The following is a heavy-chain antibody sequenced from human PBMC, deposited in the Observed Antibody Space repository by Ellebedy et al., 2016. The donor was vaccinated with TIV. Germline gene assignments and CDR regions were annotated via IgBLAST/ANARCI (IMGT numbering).Heavy chain of an antibody. CDR2: IVVGSGNT. CDR1: GFTFTSSA. J-gene: IGHJ4*02. CDR3: AAAVFYYDSSGYVY. D-gene: IGHD3-22*01. V-gene: IGHV1-58*02. Sequence: AASVKVSCKASGFTFTSSAMQWVRQARGQRLEWIGWIVVGSGNTNYAQKFQERVTITRDMSTSTAYMELSSLRSEDTAVYYCAAAVFYYDSSGYVYWGQGTLVTVSS.